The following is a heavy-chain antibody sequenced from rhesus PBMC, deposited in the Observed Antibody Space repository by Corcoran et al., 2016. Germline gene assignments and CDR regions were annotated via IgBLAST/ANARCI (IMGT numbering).Heavy chain of an antibody. V-gene: IGHV4-127*01. CDR1: GFSIRSRYG. Sequence: QVQLQESGPGLVQPSESRSLSCAVSGFSIRSRYGWRWIRHTPGKGMEWIGFIGGSSGNTNYNPSLKSRFTISKDTSKNQFSLQLSSVTAADTAVYYCARRDTSTGLFDYWGQGVLVTVSS. CDR2: IGGSSGNT. CDR3: ARRDTSTGLFDY. D-gene: IGHD5-12*01. J-gene: IGHJ4*01.